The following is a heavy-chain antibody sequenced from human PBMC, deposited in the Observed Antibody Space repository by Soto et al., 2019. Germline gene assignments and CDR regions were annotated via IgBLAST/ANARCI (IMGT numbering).Heavy chain of an antibody. J-gene: IGHJ4*02. Sequence: QVQLVESGGGLVKPGGSLRLSCAASGFTFRDYYMRWIRQAPGKGLEWVSYISSSGSTIYYADSVKGRFTISRDKAKNLLDLQMNSLRAEDTAVYYCAREQMYYDIFVGVPFDYLGQGTLVTVAS. CDR1: GFTFRDYY. D-gene: IGHD3-9*01. V-gene: IGHV3-11*01. CDR2: ISSSGSTI. CDR3: AREQMYYDIFVGVPFDY.